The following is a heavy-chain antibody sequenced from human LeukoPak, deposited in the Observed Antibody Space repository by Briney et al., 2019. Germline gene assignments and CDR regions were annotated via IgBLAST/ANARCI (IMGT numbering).Heavy chain of an antibody. CDR1: GYSISSGYY. Sequence: PSETLSLTCTVSGYSISSGYYWGWIRQPPGQGLEWIGSIYHSGSTYYNPSLKSRVTISVDTSKNQFSLKLSSVTAADTAVYYCARCTGSSALRTWGQGILVTVSP. J-gene: IGHJ4*02. D-gene: IGHD2-8*02. V-gene: IGHV4-38-2*02. CDR3: ARCTGSSALRT. CDR2: IYHSGST.